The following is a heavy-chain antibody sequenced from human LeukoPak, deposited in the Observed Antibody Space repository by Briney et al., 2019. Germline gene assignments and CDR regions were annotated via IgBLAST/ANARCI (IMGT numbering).Heavy chain of an antibody. CDR3: ARTYYDILTGYNPYFDY. V-gene: IGHV3-21*01. CDR2: ITASSTAI. CDR1: GFPFNTYT. J-gene: IGHJ4*02. D-gene: IGHD3-9*01. Sequence: PGGPLKFSGAAPGFPFNTYTMTWVRQAPGKGLKWVSSITASSTAIYSADSVKGRFTISRDNAKNFLYLQMNSLRAEDTAVYYCARTYYDILTGYNPYFDYWGQGILVTVSS.